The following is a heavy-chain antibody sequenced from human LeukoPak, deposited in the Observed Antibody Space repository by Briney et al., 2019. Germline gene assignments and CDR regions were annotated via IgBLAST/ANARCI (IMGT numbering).Heavy chain of an antibody. D-gene: IGHD3-9*01. Sequence: SETLSLTCAVYGGSLSGYYWSWIRQPPGKGLEWIGEINHSGSTNYNPSLKSRVTISVDTSKNQFSLKLSSVTAADTAVYYCARGLRYFDWLLLPNYYYYHYGMDVWGQGTTVTVSS. CDR3: ARGLRYFDWLLLPNYYYYHYGMDV. J-gene: IGHJ6*02. V-gene: IGHV4-34*01. CDR2: INHSGST. CDR1: GGSLSGYY.